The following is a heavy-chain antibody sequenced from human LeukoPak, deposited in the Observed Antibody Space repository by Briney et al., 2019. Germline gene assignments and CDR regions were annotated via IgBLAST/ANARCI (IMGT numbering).Heavy chain of an antibody. Sequence: GGSLRLSCAAVGFTFSSYWMSWVRQAPGKGLEWVANIKLDGSEKYYVDSVKGRFNISRDNAKNSLYLQMNSLRAEDTAVYYCARATHGSGSYYHYYYYYMDVWGKGTTVTVSS. J-gene: IGHJ6*03. CDR2: IKLDGSEK. CDR3: ARATHGSGSYYHYYYYYMDV. V-gene: IGHV3-7*01. CDR1: GFTFSSYW. D-gene: IGHD3-10*01.